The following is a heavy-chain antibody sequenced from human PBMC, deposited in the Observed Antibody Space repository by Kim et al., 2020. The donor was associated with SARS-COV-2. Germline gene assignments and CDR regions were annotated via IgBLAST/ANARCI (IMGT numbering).Heavy chain of an antibody. CDR2: IYYSGST. D-gene: IGHD2-15*01. Sequence: SETLSLTCTVSGGSISSYYWSWIRQPPGKGLEWIGYIYYSGSTNYNPSLKSRVTISVATSKNQFSLRLSFVTAADTAVYYCARDRTGVAARIYYYYGMDVWGQGTPVTVSS. CDR3: ARDRTGVAARIYYYYGMDV. V-gene: IGHV4-59*01. CDR1: GGSISSYY. J-gene: IGHJ6*02.